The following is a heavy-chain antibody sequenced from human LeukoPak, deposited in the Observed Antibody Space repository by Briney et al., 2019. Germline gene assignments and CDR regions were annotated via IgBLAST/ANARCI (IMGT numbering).Heavy chain of an antibody. D-gene: IGHD2-2*01. V-gene: IGHV3-64*01. CDR3: ARGGVVVPAAADY. CDR2: ISSNGGST. J-gene: IGHJ4*02. Sequence: GGSLRLSCAASGFTFSSYAMHWVRQAPGKGLEYVSAISSNGGSTYYANSVKGRFTISRDNSKNTLYLQMGSLRAEDMAVYYCARGGVVVPAAADYWGQGTLVTVSS. CDR1: GFTFSSYA.